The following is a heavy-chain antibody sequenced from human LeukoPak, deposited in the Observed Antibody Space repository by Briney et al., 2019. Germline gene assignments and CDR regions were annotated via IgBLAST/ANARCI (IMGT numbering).Heavy chain of an antibody. CDR2: IKTDGSGK. CDR3: ARDWNGSGSPNDF. Sequence: GGSLRLSCAVSGFTFSTYWMSWVRQAPGKGLEWVANIKTDGSGKYYVDSVKGRFTISRDNAKNSLYLQMNSLRAEDTALYYCARDWNGSGSPNDFWGQGTVVPVSS. D-gene: IGHD3-10*01. V-gene: IGHV3-7*01. J-gene: IGHJ4*02. CDR1: GFTFSTYW.